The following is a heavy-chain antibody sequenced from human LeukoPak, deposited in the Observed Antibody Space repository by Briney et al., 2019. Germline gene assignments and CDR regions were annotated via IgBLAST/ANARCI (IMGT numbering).Heavy chain of an antibody. CDR2: ISGSGGST. CDR1: GFTFSSYA. Sequence: GGSLRLSCAASGFTFSSYAMSWVRQAPGKGLEWVSGISGSGGSTYYADSVKGRFTISRDSSKNTLYLQMNSLRAEDTAVYYCAKDLGGRAIVGAYNAFDIWGQGTMVTVSS. V-gene: IGHV3-23*01. CDR3: AKDLGGRAIVGAYNAFDI. D-gene: IGHD1-26*01. J-gene: IGHJ3*02.